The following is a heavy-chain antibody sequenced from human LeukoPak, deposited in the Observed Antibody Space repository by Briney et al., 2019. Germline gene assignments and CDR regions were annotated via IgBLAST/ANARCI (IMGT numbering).Heavy chain of an antibody. J-gene: IGHJ4*02. V-gene: IGHV4-39*01. CDR2: IYYSGST. D-gene: IGHD5-18*01. Sequence: SETLSLTCTVSGGSISSSSYYWGWIRQPPGTGLEWIGNIYYSGSTYYNPSLKSRVTISVDTSKNQFSLKLSSVTAADTAVYYCARLGYNYGYGFDYWGQGTLVTVSS. CDR3: ARLGYNYGYGFDY. CDR1: GGSISSSSYY.